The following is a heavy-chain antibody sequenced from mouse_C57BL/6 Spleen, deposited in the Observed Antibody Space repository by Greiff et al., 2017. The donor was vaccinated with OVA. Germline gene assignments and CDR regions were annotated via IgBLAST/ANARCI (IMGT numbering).Heavy chain of an antibody. V-gene: IGHV1-64*01. CDR3: ARGEGSLVYFDY. Sequence: QVQLQQPGAELVKPGASVKLSCKASGYTFTSYWMHWVKQRPGQGLEWIGMIYPNSGSTNYNEKFKSKATLTVDKSSSTAYMQLSSLTSEDSAVYYSARGEGSLVYFDYWGQGTTLTVSS. CDR1: GYTFTSYW. J-gene: IGHJ2*01. CDR2: IYPNSGST. D-gene: IGHD1-1*02.